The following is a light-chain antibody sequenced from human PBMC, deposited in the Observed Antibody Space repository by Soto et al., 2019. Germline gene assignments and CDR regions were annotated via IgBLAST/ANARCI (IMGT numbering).Light chain of an antibody. CDR1: QSVSSSY. J-gene: IGKJ2*01. Sequence: EIVLTQSPGTLSLSPGERATLSCRASQSVSSSYVALYQQKPGQAPRLLIYGASSRATGSPDRFRGSGSGTDFTLTISSLEPEEFAVYYCQQYGSSPYTFGRGPKLEIK. CDR3: QQYGSSPYT. CDR2: GAS. V-gene: IGKV3-20*01.